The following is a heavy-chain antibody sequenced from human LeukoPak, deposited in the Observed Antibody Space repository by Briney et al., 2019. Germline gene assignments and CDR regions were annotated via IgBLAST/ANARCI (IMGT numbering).Heavy chain of an antibody. CDR2: ISGSGGST. Sequence: GGSLRLSCPASGFTFSSYAMSWVRQAPGKGLEWVSAISGSGGSTYYADSVKGRFTISRDNSKNTLYLQMNSLRAEHTAVYYCAKSLCQSYYYYMDVWGKGTTVTVSS. V-gene: IGHV3-23*01. J-gene: IGHJ6*03. D-gene: IGHD2-2*01. CDR1: GFTFSSYA. CDR3: AKSLCQSYYYYMDV.